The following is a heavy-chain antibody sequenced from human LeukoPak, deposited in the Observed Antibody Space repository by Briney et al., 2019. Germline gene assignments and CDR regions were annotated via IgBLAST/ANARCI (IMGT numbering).Heavy chain of an antibody. J-gene: IGHJ4*02. D-gene: IGHD4-17*01. Sequence: GSLRLSCAASGFTFSSHGMSWIRQPPGKGLEWIGYIFYTGSTNYNPSLQSRVTILLDTSKNQFSLKLSSVSAADTAVYYCARVVNHGYSDYWGQGTLVTVSS. V-gene: IGHV4-59*11. CDR1: GFTFSSHG. CDR2: IFYTGST. CDR3: ARVVNHGYSDY.